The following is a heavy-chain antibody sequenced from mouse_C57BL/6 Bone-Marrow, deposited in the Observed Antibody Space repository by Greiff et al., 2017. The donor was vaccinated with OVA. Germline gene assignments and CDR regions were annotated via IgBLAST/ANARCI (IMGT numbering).Heavy chain of an antibody. Sequence: LVESGAELVRPGTSVKVSCKASGYAFTNYLIEWVKQRPGQGLEWIGVINPGSGGTNYNEKFKGKATLTADKSSSTAYMQLSSLTSEDSAVYFCAREEDYDRGHFDYWGQGTTLTVSS. CDR2: INPGSGGT. J-gene: IGHJ2*01. CDR3: AREEDYDRGHFDY. CDR1: GYAFTNYL. V-gene: IGHV1-54*01. D-gene: IGHD2-4*01.